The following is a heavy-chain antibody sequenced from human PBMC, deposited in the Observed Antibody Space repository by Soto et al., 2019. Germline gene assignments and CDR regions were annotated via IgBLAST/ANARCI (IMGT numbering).Heavy chain of an antibody. Sequence: SSETLSLTCTVSGGSISSSSYYWGWIRQPPGKGLEWIGSIYYSGSTYYNPSLKSRVTISVDTSKNQFSLKLSSVTAADTAVYYCASLRRGDYYYYYMDVWGKGTTVTVSS. CDR1: GGSISSSSYY. CDR2: IYYSGST. D-gene: IGHD3-10*01. J-gene: IGHJ6*03. V-gene: IGHV4-39*01. CDR3: ASLRRGDYYYYYMDV.